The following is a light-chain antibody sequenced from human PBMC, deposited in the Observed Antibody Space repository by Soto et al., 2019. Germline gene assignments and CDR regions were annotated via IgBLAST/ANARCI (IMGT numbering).Light chain of an antibody. CDR1: SSDISDYHY. CDR2: DVT. J-gene: IGLJ1*01. Sequence: QSVLTRPRSVSGSPGQSVTISCTGTSSDISDYHYNSVSWYQQHPDKAPKVMIFDVTKRPSGVPDRFSGSKSGNTASLTNSGLQAEDEADYYCCSYAGTYTYVFGTGTKVTVL. CDR3: CSYAGTYTYV. V-gene: IGLV2-11*01.